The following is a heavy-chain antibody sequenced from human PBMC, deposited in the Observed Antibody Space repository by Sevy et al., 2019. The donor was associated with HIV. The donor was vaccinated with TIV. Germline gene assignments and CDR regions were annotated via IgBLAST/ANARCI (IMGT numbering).Heavy chain of an antibody. CDR3: ARLLQWLNAFDI. Sequence: GGSLRLSCPASGFTFSNSWMHWVRQVPGKGLVWVSRINREGSSTTYADSVKGRFTISRDNAKNTLHLQMSSLRAEDTAVYYCARLLQWLNAFDIWGQGTLVTVSS. D-gene: IGHD6-19*01. V-gene: IGHV3-74*01. J-gene: IGHJ3*02. CDR2: INREGSST. CDR1: GFTFSNSW.